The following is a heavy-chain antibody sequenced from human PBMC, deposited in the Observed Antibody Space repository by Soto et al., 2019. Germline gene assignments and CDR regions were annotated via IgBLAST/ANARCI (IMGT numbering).Heavy chain of an antibody. CDR1: GASISSADYS. CDR2: SDPGGTH. CDR3: VRVAYSGLRSFFDS. J-gene: IGHJ4*02. V-gene: IGHV4-30-2*01. D-gene: IGHD5-12*01. Sequence: SGTLSPTFAVSGASISSADYSWSSVRQPAVKGMERIGHSDPGGTHYHTAHLKGRVTISQDRSKNQFSRSLSSVTAADTAMYFCVRVAYSGLRSFFDSWGQGILVTVSS.